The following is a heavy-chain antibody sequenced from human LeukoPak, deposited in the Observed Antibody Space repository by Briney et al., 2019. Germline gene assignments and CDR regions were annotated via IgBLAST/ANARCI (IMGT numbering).Heavy chain of an antibody. CDR1: GFTVSSNY. D-gene: IGHD1-26*01. CDR2: IYSGGST. CDR3: ARDSGSYEGFDY. V-gene: IGHV3-53*01. Sequence: GGSLRLSCAASGFTVSSNYMSWVRQAPGKGLEWVSVIYSGGSTYYADSVKGRFTISRDNSKNTLYLQMNSLRAEDTAVYYCARDSGSYEGFDYWGQGTLVTVSS. J-gene: IGHJ4*02.